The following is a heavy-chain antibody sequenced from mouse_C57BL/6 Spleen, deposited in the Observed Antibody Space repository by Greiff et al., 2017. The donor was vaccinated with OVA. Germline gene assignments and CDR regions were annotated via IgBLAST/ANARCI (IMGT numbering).Heavy chain of an antibody. Sequence: QVQLKQPGAELVKPGASVKLSCKASGYTFTSYWMQWVKQRPGQGLEWIGEIDPSDSYTNYNQKFKGKATLTVDTSSSTAYMQLSSLTSEDSAVYYCARIDYYLRYFDVWGTGTTVTVSS. J-gene: IGHJ1*03. CDR1: GYTFTSYW. D-gene: IGHD1-1*01. CDR3: ARIDYYLRYFDV. V-gene: IGHV1-50*01. CDR2: IDPSDSYT.